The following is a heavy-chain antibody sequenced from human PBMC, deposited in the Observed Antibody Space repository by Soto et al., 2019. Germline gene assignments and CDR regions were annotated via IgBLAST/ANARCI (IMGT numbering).Heavy chain of an antibody. J-gene: IGHJ4*02. CDR1: GFSLGTSGEG. Sequence: QITLRESGPTLVKPTQTLTLTCTFSGFSLGTSGEGVGWIRQPSRKALECLATLYWDGDKRYSPSLRSRLTISKYTSEGQVVPKMTNMDAADTATYFCAHRKRTSTVATYFDYWGLGSLVTVSS. D-gene: IGHD1-7*01. CDR3: AHRKRTSTVATYFDY. CDR2: LYWDGDK. V-gene: IGHV2-5*02.